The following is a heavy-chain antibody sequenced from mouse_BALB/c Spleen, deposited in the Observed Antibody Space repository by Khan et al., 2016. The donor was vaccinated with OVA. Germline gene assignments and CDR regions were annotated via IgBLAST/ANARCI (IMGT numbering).Heavy chain of an antibody. D-gene: IGHD1-1*01. CDR1: GYTFNDYN. V-gene: IGHV1-18*01. J-gene: IGHJ3*01. CDR2: INPNNAYT. Sequence: VRLQQSGPELVKPGASVKIPCKASGYTFNDYNMDWVKQSHGKSLEWIGGINPNNAYTIFNQKFTGKATLTVDKSSSTAYMELRSLTSEATAVYYCARVGNYYGISSWFAYWGQGTLVTVSA. CDR3: ARVGNYYGISSWFAY.